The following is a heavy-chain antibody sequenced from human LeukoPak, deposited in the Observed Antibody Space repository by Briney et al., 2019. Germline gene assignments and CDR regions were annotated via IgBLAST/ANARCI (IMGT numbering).Heavy chain of an antibody. CDR1: GGSISSYY. CDR2: INHSGST. D-gene: IGHD3-22*01. Sequence: SETLSLTCTVSGGSISSYYWSWIRQPPGKGLEWIGEINHSGSTNYNPSLKSRVTISVDTSKNQFSLKLSSVTAADTAVYYCARVRGPTYYYDSSGYSNHFDYWGQGTLVTVSS. J-gene: IGHJ4*02. V-gene: IGHV4-34*01. CDR3: ARVRGPTYYYDSSGYSNHFDY.